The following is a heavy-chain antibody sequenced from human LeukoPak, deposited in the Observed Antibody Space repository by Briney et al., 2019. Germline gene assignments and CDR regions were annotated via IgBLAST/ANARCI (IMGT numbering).Heavy chain of an antibody. CDR1: GYTFTGYY. V-gene: IGHV1-2*02. D-gene: IGHD6-6*01. Sequence: ASVKVSCKASGYTFTGYYMHWVRQAPGQRLEWMGWINPNSGGTNYAQKFPGRVTMTRDTYISTAYMELSRLRSDDTAVYYCARDLGSSSDFDYWGQGTLVTVSS. CDR3: ARDLGSSSDFDY. J-gene: IGHJ4*02. CDR2: INPNSGGT.